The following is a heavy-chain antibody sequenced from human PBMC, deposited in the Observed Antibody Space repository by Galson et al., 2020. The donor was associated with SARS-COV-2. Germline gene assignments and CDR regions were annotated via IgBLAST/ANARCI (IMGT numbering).Heavy chain of an antibody. Sequence: GGSLRLSCAASGFTFSSYAMHWVRQAPGKGLEWVAVISYDGSNKYYADSVKGRFTISRDNSKNTLYLQMNSLRAEDTAVYYCARDKTGGYSSSFDYWGQGTLVTVSS. CDR1: GFTFSSYA. J-gene: IGHJ4*02. V-gene: IGHV3-30*04. D-gene: IGHD6-6*01. CDR2: ISYDGSNK. CDR3: ARDKTGGYSSSFDY.